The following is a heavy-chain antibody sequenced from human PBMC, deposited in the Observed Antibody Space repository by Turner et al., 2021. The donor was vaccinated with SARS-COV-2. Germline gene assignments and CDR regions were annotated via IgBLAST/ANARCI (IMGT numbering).Heavy chain of an antibody. V-gene: IGHV4-34*01. CDR3: ARGIKGVLMSGSYYYYGMDV. J-gene: IGHJ6*02. CDR2: INQSGST. D-gene: IGHD1-26*01. CDR1: GGSFSGYY. Sequence: QVQLQQWGAGLFKPSETLSLTCAVYGGSFSGYYWSRIRQPPGKGLEWIGEINQSGSTNYNPSLKSRVTISVDTSKNQFSLKLSCVTAADTAVYYCARGIKGVLMSGSYYYYGMDVWGQGTTVTVSS.